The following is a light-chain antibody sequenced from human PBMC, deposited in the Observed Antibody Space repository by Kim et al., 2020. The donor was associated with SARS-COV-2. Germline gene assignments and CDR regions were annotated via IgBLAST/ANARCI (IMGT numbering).Light chain of an antibody. CDR1: QTISDY. CDR2: EAS. Sequence: EILMTQSPATLSLSPGERATLSCRASQTISDYLAWYQQKPGQAPRLLIFEASNRAPGIPARFSGSGSGTDFTLTISSLEPDDFAIYYCQQRSSWPLTFGQGTRLEIK. CDR3: QQRSSWPLT. V-gene: IGKV3-11*01. J-gene: IGKJ5*01.